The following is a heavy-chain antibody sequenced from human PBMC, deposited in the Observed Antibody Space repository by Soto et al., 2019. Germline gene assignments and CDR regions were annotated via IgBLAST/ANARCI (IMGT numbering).Heavy chain of an antibody. J-gene: IGHJ5*02. V-gene: IGHV1-69*02. D-gene: IGHD2-2*01. CDR3: ARGAPAARNWFDP. CDR1: GGTFSSYT. CDR2: IIPILGIA. Sequence: ASVKVSCKASGGTFSSYTISWVRQAPGQGLEWMGRIIPILGIANYAQKFQGRVTITADKSTSTAYMELSSLRSEDTAVYYCARGAPAARNWFDPWGQGTLGTVSS.